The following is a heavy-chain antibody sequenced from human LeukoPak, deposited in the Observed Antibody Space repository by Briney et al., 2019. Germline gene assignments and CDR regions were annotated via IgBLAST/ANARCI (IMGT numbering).Heavy chain of an antibody. CDR1: GGSISSSNW. J-gene: IGHJ3*02. D-gene: IGHD3-22*01. CDR2: IYHSGST. V-gene: IGHV4-4*02. CDR3: ARHDSRDAFDI. Sequence: SETLSLTCAVSGGSISSSNWWSWVRQPPGKGLEWIGEIYHSGSTNYNPSLKSRVTISVDTSKNQFSLKLSSVTAADTAVYYFARHDSRDAFDIWGQGTMVTVSS.